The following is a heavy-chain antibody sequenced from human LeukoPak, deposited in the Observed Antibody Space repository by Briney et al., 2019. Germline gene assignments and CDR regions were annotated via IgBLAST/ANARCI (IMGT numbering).Heavy chain of an antibody. CDR2: INPNSGGT. D-gene: IGHD3-22*01. Sequence: ASVRVSCKASGYTFTDYYMHWVRQAPGQGLEWMGWINPNSGGTKYAQKFQGRVTITRDTSISTAYMELSRLRSDDTAVYYCARGIRTYYDSSGYSEYWGQGTLVTVSS. V-gene: IGHV1-2*02. J-gene: IGHJ4*02. CDR1: GYTFTDYY. CDR3: ARGIRTYYDSSGYSEY.